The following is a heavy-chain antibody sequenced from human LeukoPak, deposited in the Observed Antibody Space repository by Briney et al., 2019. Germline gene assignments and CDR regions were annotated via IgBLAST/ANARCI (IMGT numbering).Heavy chain of an antibody. Sequence: GVSLTLSCAASGLTYSSYAMIWVRQSPGKGLEWLSAISGSGGRTYYEDSVKGRFTISRDNSKNKLYLQMNSLRAEDTVVYYCAKDLPYSGYDPLDYWGQGTLVTVSS. CDR3: AKDLPYSGYDPLDY. V-gene: IGHV3-23*01. J-gene: IGHJ4*02. D-gene: IGHD5-12*01. CDR1: GLTYSSYA. CDR2: ISGSGGRT.